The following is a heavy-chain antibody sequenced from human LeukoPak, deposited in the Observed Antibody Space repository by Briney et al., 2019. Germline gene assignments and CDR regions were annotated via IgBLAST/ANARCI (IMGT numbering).Heavy chain of an antibody. CDR3: ARQHSYNNIGFDS. V-gene: IGHV5-51*01. J-gene: IGHJ4*02. CDR1: GYSFSNYW. Sequence: GESLKISCKVSGYSFSNYWIGWLRQLLGKGLEWMGIISPEDSDTRYSPSFQGQVSLSADKSTSTAYLQWGGLKASDSAIYYCARQHSYNNIGFDSGGGGPLVTVSS. CDR2: ISPEDSDT. D-gene: IGHD2/OR15-2a*01.